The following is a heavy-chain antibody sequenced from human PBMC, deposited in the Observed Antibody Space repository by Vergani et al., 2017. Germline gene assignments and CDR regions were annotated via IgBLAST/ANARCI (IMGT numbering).Heavy chain of an antibody. J-gene: IGHJ6*03. CDR2: ISDNGGTT. Sequence: EVQVVESGGGLVQPGGSLRLSCAASGFTVSSNYMSWVRQAPGKGLEWVSIISDNGGTTYYADSVKGRFTISRDNSKDTLYLQMNSLRAEDTAVYYCAKEGFSSSWYPNYYYMDVWGKGTTVTVSS. CDR3: AKEGFSSSWYPNYYYMDV. D-gene: IGHD6-13*01. CDR1: GFTVSSNY. V-gene: IGHV3-23*04.